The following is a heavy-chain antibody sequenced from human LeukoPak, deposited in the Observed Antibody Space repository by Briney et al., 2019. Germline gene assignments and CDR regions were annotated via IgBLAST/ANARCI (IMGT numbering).Heavy chain of an antibody. CDR2: ISSSSSYI. Sequence: GGSLRLSCAASGFTFSSYSMNWVRQAPGKGLEWVSSISSSSSYIYYADSVKGRFTISRDNARNSLYLQMNSLRAGDTAVYYCARDLPIARHFDYWGQGTLVTVSS. CDR3: ARDLPIARHFDY. CDR1: GFTFSSYS. J-gene: IGHJ4*02. V-gene: IGHV3-21*01. D-gene: IGHD6-13*01.